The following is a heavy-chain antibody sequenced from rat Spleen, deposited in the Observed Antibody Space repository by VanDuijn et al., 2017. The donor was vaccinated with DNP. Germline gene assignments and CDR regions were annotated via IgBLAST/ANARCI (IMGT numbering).Heavy chain of an antibody. CDR1: GFTFSDYH. V-gene: IGHV5-7*01. CDR3: SRDLHYGYNYAFDF. CDR2: IFYDETRT. D-gene: IGHD1-9*01. Sequence: EVQLVESGGGFVQPGRSLKLSCLVSGFTFSDYHMAWVRQAPKKGLEWVATIFYDETRTYYRDSVKGRFTISRDNSKGTLYLQMSSLRSEDTAIYYCSRDLHYGYNYAFDFWGQGVMVTVSS. J-gene: IGHJ2*01.